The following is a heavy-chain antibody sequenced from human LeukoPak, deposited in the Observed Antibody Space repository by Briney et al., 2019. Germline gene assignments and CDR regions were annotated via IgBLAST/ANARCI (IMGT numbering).Heavy chain of an antibody. J-gene: IGHJ5*02. CDR1: RGSHISCIYY. CDR3: ARAYPATARDNWFDP. CDR2: IDYVGSS. V-gene: IGHV4-39*07. Sequence: PSETLSLTCTVSRGSHISCIYYWGSIRQSPGRGLEWIGTIDYVGSSYYNPSLKGRVTISVDTSKNQFSLKLSFGTAADTAVYYCARAYPATARDNWFDPWGQGTLVTVSS. D-gene: IGHD5-12*01.